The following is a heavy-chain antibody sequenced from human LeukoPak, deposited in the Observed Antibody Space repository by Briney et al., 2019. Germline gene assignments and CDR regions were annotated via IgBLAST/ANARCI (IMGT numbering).Heavy chain of an antibody. D-gene: IGHD5-12*01. CDR2: ISAYNGIT. Sequence: GASVKVSCKASGYSFISFGISWVRQAPGQGLEWMGWISAYNGITSYAQKFQGRVTMTTEKSTSTAYMEVRSLRSDDTAVYYCARAGDGYNWLMGDAFDIWGQGTMVTVSS. J-gene: IGHJ3*02. V-gene: IGHV1-18*01. CDR1: GYSFISFG. CDR3: ARAGDGYNWLMGDAFDI.